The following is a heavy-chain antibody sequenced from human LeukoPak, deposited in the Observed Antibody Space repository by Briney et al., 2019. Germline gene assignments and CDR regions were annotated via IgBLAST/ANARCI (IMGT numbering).Heavy chain of an antibody. CDR2: IKEDGSDK. Sequence: GGSLRLSCAASGFTFSRYWMSWVRQAPGKGLEWVANIKEDGSDKYYVDSVKGRFTISRDNSKNSLYLQMNSLRAEDTAIYYCATYRQVLLPFESWGQGTLVTVSS. D-gene: IGHD2-8*02. J-gene: IGHJ4*02. V-gene: IGHV3-7*03. CDR1: GFTFSRYW. CDR3: ATYRQVLLPFES.